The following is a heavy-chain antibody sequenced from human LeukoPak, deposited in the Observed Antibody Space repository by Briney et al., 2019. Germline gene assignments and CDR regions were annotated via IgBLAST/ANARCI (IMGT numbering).Heavy chain of an antibody. D-gene: IGHD2-2*01. CDR3: AKVGQYCSSTSCYLVAYYYYYYMDV. V-gene: IGHV3-30*02. CDR2: IRYDGSNK. J-gene: IGHJ6*03. Sequence: PGGSLRLSCAASGFTFSSYGMHWVRQAPGKGLEWVAFIRYDGSNKYYADSVKGRFTISRDNSKNTLYLQMNSLRAEDTAVYYCAKVGQYCSSTSCYLVAYYYYYYMDVWGKGTTVTISS. CDR1: GFTFSSYG.